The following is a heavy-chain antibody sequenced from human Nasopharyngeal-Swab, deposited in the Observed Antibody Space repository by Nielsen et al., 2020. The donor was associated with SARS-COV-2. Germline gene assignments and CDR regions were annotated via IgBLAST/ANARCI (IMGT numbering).Heavy chain of an antibody. V-gene: IGHV1-46*01. Sequence: WVRQAPGQGLEWMGIINLSGGSTSYAQKFQGRVTITRDTSASTAYMELSSLRSEDTAVYYCARGDYSSSWDRSYYGMDVWGQGTTVTVSS. CDR3: ARGDYSSSWDRSYYGMDV. CDR2: INLSGGST. J-gene: IGHJ6*02. D-gene: IGHD6-13*01.